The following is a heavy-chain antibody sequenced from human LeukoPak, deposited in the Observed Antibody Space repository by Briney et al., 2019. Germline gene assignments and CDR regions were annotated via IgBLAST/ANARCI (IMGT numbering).Heavy chain of an antibody. D-gene: IGHD2-8*01. V-gene: IGHV1-69*01. CDR2: IIPIFGTA. CDR1: GGTFSSYA. CDR3: ARATYRYCTNGVCYIAPDY. J-gene: IGHJ4*02. Sequence: SVKVSCKASGGTFSSYAISWVRQAPGQGLEWMGGIIPIFGTANYAQKFQGRVTITADESTSTAYMELSSLRSEDTAVYYCARATYRYCTNGVCYIAPDYWGQGTLVTVSS.